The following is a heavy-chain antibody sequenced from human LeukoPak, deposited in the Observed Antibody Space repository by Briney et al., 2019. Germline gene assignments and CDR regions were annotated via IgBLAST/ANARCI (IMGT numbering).Heavy chain of an antibody. V-gene: IGHV3-30*02. J-gene: IGHJ4*02. CDR2: IRSDGSDT. CDR1: GFIFSSYG. CDR3: AKHDSSSDF. D-gene: IGHD3-22*01. Sequence: PVGSLRLSCAASGFIFSSYGMHWVRQPPGKGLEWVAFIRSDGSDTYSAASVKGRFTISRDNSKNTLWLQMNSLRAEDTAVYYCAKHDSSSDFWGQGTLVTVSS.